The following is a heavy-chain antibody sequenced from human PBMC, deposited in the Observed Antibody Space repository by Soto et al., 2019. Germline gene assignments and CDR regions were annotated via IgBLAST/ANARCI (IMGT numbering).Heavy chain of an antibody. D-gene: IGHD2-21*01. CDR1: GASIGRGGYY. V-gene: IGHV4-31*03. Sequence: QVQLQESGPGLMKPSQTLSLTCTVSGASIGRGGYYWTWIRQHPGKAREWMGHIHFSGETNYNPSLTGRLTMSIDTSTNQFSLNLAAVTAADTAMYYCARDQGGDLDYWGQGTLVTVSS. J-gene: IGHJ4*02. CDR3: ARDQGGDLDY. CDR2: IHFSGET.